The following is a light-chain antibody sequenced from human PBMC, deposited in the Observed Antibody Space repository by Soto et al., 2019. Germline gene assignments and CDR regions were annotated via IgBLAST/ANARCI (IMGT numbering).Light chain of an antibody. CDR1: QSVSSN. CDR3: QQYIKWPIT. J-gene: IGKJ5*01. Sequence: EILMTQSPSTLSLSAVGIAPLSCVASQSVSSNLAWYQQKPGQAPRLLIYGASTRATGIPARFSGSGSGTEFTLTISSLQSEDFAVYYCQQYIKWPITFGQGTRLEIK. V-gene: IGKV3-15*01. CDR2: GAS.